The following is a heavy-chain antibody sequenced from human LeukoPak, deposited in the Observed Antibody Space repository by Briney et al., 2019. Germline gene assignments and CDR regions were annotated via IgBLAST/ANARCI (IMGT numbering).Heavy chain of an antibody. J-gene: IGHJ2*01. CDR3: ARSSDYSSCWLYWDFDL. V-gene: IGHV6-1*01. CDR1: RDSVSSNSAA. CDR2: TYYRSKWHN. Sequence: SQTLSDTCAISRDSVSSNSAAWNWIRQSPSRGLGWLVRTYYRSKWHNDYAVSVKIRITINPDTSKNQFSLQLNSVTPEDTAVYYCARSSDYSSCWLYWDFDLWGRGTLVTVSS. D-gene: IGHD6-13*01.